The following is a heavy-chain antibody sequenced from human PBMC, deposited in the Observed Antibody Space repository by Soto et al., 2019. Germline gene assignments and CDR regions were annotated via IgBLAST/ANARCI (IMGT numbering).Heavy chain of an antibody. V-gene: IGHV3-23*01. CDR1: GFTFSRYA. CDR2: SVCSGGTT. D-gene: IGHD6-19*01. Sequence: GGSLRLSCAASGFTFSRYAMSWVRQAPGKGLEWVSCSVCSGGTTCYEDSVKGRFTISRDNSKKTLYLQMNSLRVEDTAVYYCSKSRVAGGGFCFDXWGRGTPFTGSX. J-gene: IGHJ5*02. CDR3: SKSRVAGGGFCFDX.